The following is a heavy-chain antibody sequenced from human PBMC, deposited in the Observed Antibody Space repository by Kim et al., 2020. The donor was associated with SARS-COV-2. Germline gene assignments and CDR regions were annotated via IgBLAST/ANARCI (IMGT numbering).Heavy chain of an antibody. V-gene: IGHV5-10-1*01. CDR1: GYSFTSYW. CDR3: ARRGFGVRGYYYGMDV. D-gene: IGHD3-10*01. J-gene: IGHJ6*02. Sequence: GESLKISCKGSGYSFTSYWISWVRQMPGKGLEWMGRIDPSDSYTNYSPSFQGHVTISADKSISTAYLQWSSLKASDTAMYYCARRGFGVRGYYYGMDVWGQGTTVTASS. CDR2: IDPSDSYT.